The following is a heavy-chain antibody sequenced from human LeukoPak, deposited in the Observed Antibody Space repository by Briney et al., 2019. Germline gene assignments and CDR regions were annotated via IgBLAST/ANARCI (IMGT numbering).Heavy chain of an antibody. CDR3: ARDSSNYDYVWGSSTEFDY. CDR1: GFTFSSYA. Sequence: PGRSLRLSCAASGFTFSSYAMHWVRQAPGKGLEWVAVISYDGSNKYYADSVKGRFTISRDNSKNTLYLQMSSLRAEDTAVYYCARDSSNYDYVWGSSTEFDYWGQGTLVTVSS. V-gene: IGHV3-30-3*01. CDR2: ISYDGSNK. J-gene: IGHJ4*02. D-gene: IGHD3-16*01.